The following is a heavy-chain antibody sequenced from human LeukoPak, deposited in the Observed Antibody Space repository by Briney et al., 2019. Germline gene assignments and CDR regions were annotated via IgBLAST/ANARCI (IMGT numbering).Heavy chain of an antibody. CDR3: ARDRGGDGYTDY. V-gene: IGHV3-23*01. CDR1: GFTFSNYG. Sequence: GGSLRLSCAVSGFTFSNYGMNWVRLAPGKGLEWVSAISGSGSSTSYADSVKGRFAISRDNSKNTVFLQMSSLRVEDTAVYYCARDRGGDGYTDYWGQGTLVTVSS. CDR2: ISGSGSST. J-gene: IGHJ4*02. D-gene: IGHD5-24*01.